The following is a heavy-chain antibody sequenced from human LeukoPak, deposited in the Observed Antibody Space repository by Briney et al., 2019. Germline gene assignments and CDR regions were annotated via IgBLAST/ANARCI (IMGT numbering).Heavy chain of an antibody. Sequence: SETLSLTCTVSGGSISGYYWSWIRQPPGKGLEWIGYVYYSGSTNYNPSLKSRVTISVDTSKNQFSLKLSSVTAADTAVYYCARRGFDYWGQGTLVTVSS. CDR1: GGSISGYY. V-gene: IGHV4-59*12. CDR2: VYYSGST. CDR3: ARRGFDY. J-gene: IGHJ4*02.